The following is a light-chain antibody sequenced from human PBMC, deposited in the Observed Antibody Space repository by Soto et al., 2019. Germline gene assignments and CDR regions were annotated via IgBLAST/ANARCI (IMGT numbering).Light chain of an antibody. V-gene: IGKV3-20*01. CDR3: QRYDSFRT. CDR1: QSVRSNF. J-gene: IGKJ1*01. Sequence: EIVLTQSPGTLSLSPGERATLSCRASQSVRSNFLAWYQQKPGQAPRLLIYGASNRATGIPDRFSGSGSGTDFTLTITRLEPEDFAMYYCQRYDSFRTVGQGTKVDI. CDR2: GAS.